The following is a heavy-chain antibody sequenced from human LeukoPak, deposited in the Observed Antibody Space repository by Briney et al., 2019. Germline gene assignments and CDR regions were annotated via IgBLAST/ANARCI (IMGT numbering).Heavy chain of an antibody. CDR3: GRSSSGWSVDY. D-gene: IGHD6-19*01. Sequence: ASVKVSCKASGYTFNIYGISWVRQAPGKGLEWMGWISACNGDTKYAQKLQGRVTLTTDTSTSTAYMELRSLTSDDAAVYYCGRSSSGWSVDYWGQGALVTVSS. CDR1: GYTFNIYG. J-gene: IGHJ4*02. V-gene: IGHV1-18*01. CDR2: ISACNGDT.